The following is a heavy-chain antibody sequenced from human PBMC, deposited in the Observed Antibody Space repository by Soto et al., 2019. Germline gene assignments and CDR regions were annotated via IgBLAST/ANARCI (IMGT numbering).Heavy chain of an antibody. CDR2: ISYDGSNK. CDR3: ARPPVIDIVVPPDY. D-gene: IGHD2-15*01. V-gene: IGHV3-30*04. J-gene: IGHJ4*02. Sequence: QSGVSRRLSCAASGFTLSTYAMHGVRQAPGKGLEWVAVISYDGSNKHYAYSVNGRFTISRDNSKNTLSLQMNSLRAEDTAVYYCARPPVIDIVVPPDYWGQGTLVTVSS. CDR1: GFTLSTYA.